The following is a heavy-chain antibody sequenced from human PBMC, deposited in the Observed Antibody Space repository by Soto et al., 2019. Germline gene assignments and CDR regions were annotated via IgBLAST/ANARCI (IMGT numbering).Heavy chain of an antibody. D-gene: IGHD2-15*01. CDR3: TRVEKYCSGGSCSPFFDY. CDR2: IRSKAYGGTT. CDR1: GFTFGDYA. V-gene: IGHV3-49*04. J-gene: IGHJ4*02. Sequence: GGSLRLSCTASGFTFGDYAMSWVRQAPGKGLEWVGFIRSKAYGGTTEYAASVKGRFTISRDDSKSIAYLQMNSLKTEDTAVYYCTRVEKYCSGGSCSPFFDYWGQGTLVTVSS.